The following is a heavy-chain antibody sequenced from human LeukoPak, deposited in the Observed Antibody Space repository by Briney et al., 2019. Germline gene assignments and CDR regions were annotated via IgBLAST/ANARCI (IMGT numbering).Heavy chain of an antibody. CDR3: AKDLGFSSIVATAFDY. D-gene: IGHD5-12*01. CDR2: ISGSGGST. CDR1: GFTFSSYA. J-gene: IGHJ4*02. V-gene: IGHV3-23*01. Sequence: GGSLRLSCAASGFTFSSYAMSCVRQAPGKGLEWVSAISGSGGSTYYADSVKGRFTISRDNSKNTLYLQMNSLRAEDTAVYYCAKDLGFSSIVATAFDYWGQGTLVTVSS.